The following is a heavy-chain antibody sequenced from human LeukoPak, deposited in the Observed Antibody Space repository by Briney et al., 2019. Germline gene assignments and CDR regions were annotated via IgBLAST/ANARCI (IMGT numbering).Heavy chain of an antibody. V-gene: IGHV3-23*01. Sequence: PGGSLRLSCAASGFTVSSNYMSWVRQAPGKGLEWVSAISGSGGSTYYADSVKGRFTISRDNSKNTLYLQMNSLRAEDTAVYYCAKDLWFSYGRRGGQGTLVTVSS. CDR2: ISGSGGST. CDR3: AKDLWFSYGRR. CDR1: GFTVSSNY. J-gene: IGHJ4*02. D-gene: IGHD3-10*01.